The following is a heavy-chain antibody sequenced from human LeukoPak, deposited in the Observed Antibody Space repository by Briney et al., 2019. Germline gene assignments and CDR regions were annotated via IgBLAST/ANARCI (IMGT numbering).Heavy chain of an antibody. J-gene: IGHJ5*02. V-gene: IGHV1-69*04. CDR1: GGTFSSYA. CDR2: IIPILGIA. D-gene: IGHD6-6*01. CDR3: ARDKWDSSSFWFDP. Sequence: VASVKVSCKASGGTFSSYAISWVRQAPGQGLEWMGRIIPILGIANYAQKFQGRVTITTDESTSTAYMELSSLRSEDTAVYYCARDKWDSSSFWFDPWGQGTLVTVSS.